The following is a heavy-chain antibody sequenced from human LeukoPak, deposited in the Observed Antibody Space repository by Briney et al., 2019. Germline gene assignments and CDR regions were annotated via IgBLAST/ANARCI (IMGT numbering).Heavy chain of an antibody. CDR1: GYTFTGYY. Sequence: ASVKVSCKASGYTFTGYYMHWVRQAPGQGLEWMGWINPNSGGTNYAQKFQGRVTMTRDTSISTACMELSRLRSDDTAVYYCARVRYCSSTSCLNAFDIWGQGTMVTVSS. V-gene: IGHV1-2*02. D-gene: IGHD2-2*01. CDR3: ARVRYCSSTSCLNAFDI. CDR2: INPNSGGT. J-gene: IGHJ3*02.